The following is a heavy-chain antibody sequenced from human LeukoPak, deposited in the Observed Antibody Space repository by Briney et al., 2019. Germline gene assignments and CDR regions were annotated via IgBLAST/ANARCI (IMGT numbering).Heavy chain of an antibody. CDR1: GFTVGTNS. J-gene: IGHJ4*02. Sequence: PGGSLRLSCAASGFTVGTNSMSWVRQSPGKGLEWVSVIYRGGSTYYADSVNGRFTISRDNAKNTLYLQMNSLRAEDTAVYYCARDLAVAGTDLEYWGQGTLVTVSS. CDR2: IYRGGST. D-gene: IGHD6-19*01. CDR3: ARDLAVAGTDLEY. V-gene: IGHV3-66*01.